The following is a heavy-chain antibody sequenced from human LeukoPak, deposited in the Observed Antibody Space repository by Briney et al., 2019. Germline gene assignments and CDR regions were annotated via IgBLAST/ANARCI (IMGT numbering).Heavy chain of an antibody. Sequence: GGSLRLSCAASGFAASSYAMSWVRQAPGRGLEWVSAFGTSGGTYYADSVKGRFTISRDNSKNTLYLQMNSLRAEDTAVYYCAKDGTAAGTVRFDYWGQGTLVTVSS. V-gene: IGHV3-23*01. CDR1: GFAASSYA. J-gene: IGHJ4*02. D-gene: IGHD6-13*01. CDR2: FGTSGGT. CDR3: AKDGTAAGTVRFDY.